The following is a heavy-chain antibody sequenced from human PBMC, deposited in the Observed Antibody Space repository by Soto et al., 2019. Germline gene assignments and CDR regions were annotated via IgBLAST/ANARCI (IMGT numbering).Heavy chain of an antibody. V-gene: IGHV1-18*01. CDR1: GYTFTNFG. CDR3: ARGRTPIGY. Sequence: QVQLVQSGAEVKKPGASVKVSCKASGYTFTNFGISWVRQAPGQGLEWMGWISAYNGNTNYAQNFQGRVTMTTDTSTSTADMELRSLRSDDTPVYYCARGRTPIGYWGQGTLVTVSS. CDR2: ISAYNGNT. J-gene: IGHJ4*02.